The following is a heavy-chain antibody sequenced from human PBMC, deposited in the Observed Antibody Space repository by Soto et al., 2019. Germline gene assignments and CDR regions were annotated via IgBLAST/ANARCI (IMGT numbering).Heavy chain of an antibody. CDR2: ISYDGSNK. D-gene: IGHD6-19*01. Sequence: QVQLVESGGGVVQPGRSLRLSCAASGFTFSSYAMHWVRQAPGKGLEWVAVISYDGSNKYYADSVKGRFTISRDNSKNTLYLQMNILRAEDTAVYYCARGRSGWYTDWFDPWGQGTLVTVSS. V-gene: IGHV3-30-3*01. CDR1: GFTFSSYA. CDR3: ARGRSGWYTDWFDP. J-gene: IGHJ5*02.